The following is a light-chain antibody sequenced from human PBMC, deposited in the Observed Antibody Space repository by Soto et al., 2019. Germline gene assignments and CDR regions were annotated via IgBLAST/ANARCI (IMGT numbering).Light chain of an antibody. J-gene: IGKJ2*02. CDR3: HCYNNWPCT. CDR1: QTVSSS. Sequence: EIVLTQSPATLSLSPGERATLSCRASQTVSSSLAWYQQKPGQAPRLLIYGASSRATGIPDRFSGSGSGTEFTLTISSLQSEDFAVYYCHCYNNWPCTFGQGTKVDIK. CDR2: GAS. V-gene: IGKV3D-15*01.